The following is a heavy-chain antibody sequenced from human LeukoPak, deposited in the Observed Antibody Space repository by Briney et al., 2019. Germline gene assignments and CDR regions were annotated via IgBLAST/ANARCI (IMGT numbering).Heavy chain of an antibody. Sequence: SETLSLXCTVSGGSISSSSYYWGWIRQPPGKGLEWIGSIYYSGITYYNPYLKSRVTISVDTSKNQFSLKLSSVTAADTAVYYCARQDWYFDLWGRGTLVTVSS. V-gene: IGHV4-39*01. CDR3: ARQDWYFDL. CDR2: IYYSGIT. J-gene: IGHJ2*01. CDR1: GGSISSSSYY.